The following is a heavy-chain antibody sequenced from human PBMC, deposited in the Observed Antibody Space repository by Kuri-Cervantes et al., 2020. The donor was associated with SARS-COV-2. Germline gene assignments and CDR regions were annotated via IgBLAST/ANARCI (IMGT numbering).Heavy chain of an antibody. CDR3: YAIAVAGTVDY. V-gene: IGHV3-21*01. CDR2: ISSSSSYI. J-gene: IGHJ4*02. Sequence: AGSLRLSCAASGFTFSSYAMSWVRQAPGKGLEWVSSISSSSSYIYYADSVKGRFTISRDNAKNSLYLQMNSLRAEDTAVYYCYAIAVAGTVDYWGQGTLVTVSS. D-gene: IGHD6-19*01. CDR1: GFTFSSYA.